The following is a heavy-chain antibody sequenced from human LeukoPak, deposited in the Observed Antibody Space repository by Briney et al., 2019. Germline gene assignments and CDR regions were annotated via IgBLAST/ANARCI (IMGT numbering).Heavy chain of an antibody. J-gene: IGHJ4*02. Sequence: SETLSLTRTVSGVSISSYYWSWIRQPPGKGLEWIGYIYYSGSTNYNPSLKSRVTISVDTSKNQFSLKLSSVTAADTAVYYCARLDCSGGSCGGYYWGQGTLVTVSS. CDR1: GVSISSYY. V-gene: IGHV4-59*01. CDR3: ARLDCSGGSCGGYY. CDR2: IYYSGST. D-gene: IGHD2-15*01.